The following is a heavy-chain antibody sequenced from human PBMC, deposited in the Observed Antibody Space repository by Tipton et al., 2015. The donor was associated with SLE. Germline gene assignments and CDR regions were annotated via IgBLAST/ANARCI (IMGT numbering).Heavy chain of an antibody. CDR1: GDSISSSSYY. V-gene: IGHV4-61*05. J-gene: IGHJ4*02. CDR3: ARAIGSSWYKD. CDR2: IYYSGST. Sequence: GLVKPSETLSLTCIVSGDSISSSSYYWGWIRQPPGKGLEWIGYIYYSGSTNYNPSLKSRVTISVDTSKNQFSLKLSSVTAADTALYYCARAIGSSWYKDWGQGTLVTVSS. D-gene: IGHD6-13*01.